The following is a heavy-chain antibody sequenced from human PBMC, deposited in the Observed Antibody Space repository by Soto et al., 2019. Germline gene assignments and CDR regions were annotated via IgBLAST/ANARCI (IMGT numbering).Heavy chain of an antibody. Sequence: QVQLVESGGGVVQPGRSLRLSCAASGFTFSSYGMHWVRQAPGKGLEWVAVIWYDGSNKYYADSVKGRFTISRDNSKNTLYLQMNSLRAEDTAVYYCARDRSYGDYVRVDYYWGQGTLVTVSS. J-gene: IGHJ4*02. CDR1: GFTFSSYG. D-gene: IGHD4-17*01. CDR3: ARDRSYGDYVRVDYY. V-gene: IGHV3-33*01. CDR2: IWYDGSNK.